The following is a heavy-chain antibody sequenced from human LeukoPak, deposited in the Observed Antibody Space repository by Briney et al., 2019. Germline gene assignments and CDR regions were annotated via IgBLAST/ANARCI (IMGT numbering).Heavy chain of an antibody. D-gene: IGHD1-26*01. Sequence: GSLRLSCAASGFTFSSNWMHWVRQAPGKGLVWVSRSNEDGSTTNYADSVKGRFTISRDNAKNTLYLQMNSLTAEDTAVYYCVRDLGGRSGHWGQGTLVTVSS. CDR3: VRDLGGRSGH. CDR2: SNEDGSTT. CDR1: GFTFSSNW. J-gene: IGHJ4*02. V-gene: IGHV3-74*01.